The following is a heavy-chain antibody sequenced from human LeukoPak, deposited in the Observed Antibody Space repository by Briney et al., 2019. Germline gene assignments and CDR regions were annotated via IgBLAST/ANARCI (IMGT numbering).Heavy chain of an antibody. J-gene: IGHJ4*02. CDR2: IIPIFGTA. CDR3: ARDLLDTSGWYGFYFDF. Sequence: SVKVSCKASGGTFSSYAISWVRQAPGQGLEWMGGIIPIFGTANYAQKFQGRVTITADESTSTAYMELSSLRVEDTAVYYCARDLLDTSGWYGFYFDFWGQGTLVTVSS. D-gene: IGHD6-19*01. CDR1: GGTFSSYA. V-gene: IGHV1-69*13.